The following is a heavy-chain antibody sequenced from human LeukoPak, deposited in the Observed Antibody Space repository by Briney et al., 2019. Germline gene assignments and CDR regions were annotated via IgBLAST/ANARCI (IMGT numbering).Heavy chain of an antibody. CDR3: AKDLVSYYYYYMDV. V-gene: IGHV3-23*01. CDR2: TSGSGGST. Sequence: SGGSLRLSCAASGFTFSSYAMSWVRQAPGKGLEWVSATSGSGGSTYYADSVKGRFTISRDNSKNTLYLQMNSLRAEDTAVYYCAKDLVSYYYYYMDVWGKGTTVTVSS. J-gene: IGHJ6*03. CDR1: GFTFSSYA.